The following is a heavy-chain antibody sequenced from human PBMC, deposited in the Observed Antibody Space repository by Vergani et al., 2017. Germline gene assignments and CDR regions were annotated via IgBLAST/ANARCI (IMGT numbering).Heavy chain of an antibody. V-gene: IGHV1-69*12. CDR2: IIPIFGTA. CDR3: ARGIAIRRFGELYPVTPYYYYGMDV. J-gene: IGHJ6*02. D-gene: IGHD3-10*01. CDR1: GGTFSSYA. Sequence: QVKREQSGAEVKKPGSSVKVSCKASGGTFSSYAISWVRQAPGQGLEWMGGIIPIFGTANYAQKFQGRVTITADESTSTAYMELSSLRSEDTAVYYCARGIAIRRFGELYPVTPYYYYGMDVWGQGTTVTVSS.